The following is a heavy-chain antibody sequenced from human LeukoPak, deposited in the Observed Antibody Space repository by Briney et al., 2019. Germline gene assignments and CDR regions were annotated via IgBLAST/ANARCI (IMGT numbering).Heavy chain of an antibody. Sequence: RPGGSLRLSCAASGFTFSHYGMNWVRQAPGKGLEWVSYITADSSPMFYADSVKGRFTISRDNAKNSVSLQMNSLRAEDTAVYYCARDRRGYSGSYRPIYYFDYWGQGTLVTVSS. CDR1: GFTFSHYG. D-gene: IGHD1-26*01. CDR3: ARDRRGYSGSYRPIYYFDY. CDR2: ITADSSPM. J-gene: IGHJ4*02. V-gene: IGHV3-48*01.